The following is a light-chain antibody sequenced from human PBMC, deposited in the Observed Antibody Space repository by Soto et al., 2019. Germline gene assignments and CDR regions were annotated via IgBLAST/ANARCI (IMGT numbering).Light chain of an antibody. CDR3: QQYSTWPPRYT. J-gene: IGKJ2*01. CDR2: RAS. CDR1: QSVSSY. V-gene: IGKV3-15*01. Sequence: EIVMTQSPATLSVPPGVRATLSCRASQSVSSYLAWYQQRPGQPPRLLIYRASTRATGIPARFSGSGSGTEFSLTISSLQSEDFAVYYCQQYSTWPPRYTFVQGTKREI.